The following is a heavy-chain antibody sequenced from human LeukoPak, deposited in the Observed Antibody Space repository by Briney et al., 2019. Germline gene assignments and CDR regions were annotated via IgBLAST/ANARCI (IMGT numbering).Heavy chain of an antibody. Sequence: GGSLRLSCAASGFTFSSYEMNWVRQAPGKGLEWVSYISSSGSTIYYADSVKGRFTISRDNAKNSLYLQMNSLRAEDTAVYYCPRGGAYSGYDSNYYFDYWGQGTLVTVSS. CDR3: PRGGAYSGYDSNYYFDY. J-gene: IGHJ4*02. V-gene: IGHV3-48*03. CDR2: ISSSGSTI. D-gene: IGHD5-12*01. CDR1: GFTFSSYE.